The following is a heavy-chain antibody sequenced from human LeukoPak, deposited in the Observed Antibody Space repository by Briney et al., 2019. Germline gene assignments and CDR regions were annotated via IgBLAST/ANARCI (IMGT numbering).Heavy chain of an antibody. CDR3: ARVYGDYEGFDY. Sequence: SETLSLTCAVYGGSFSGYYWSWIRQPPGKGLEWIGEINHSGSTNYNPSLKSRVTISVDTSKNQFSLKLSSVTAADTAVYYCARVYGDYEGFDYGGQGTLVTVSS. J-gene: IGHJ4*02. V-gene: IGHV4-34*01. CDR2: INHSGST. CDR1: GGSFSGYY. D-gene: IGHD4-17*01.